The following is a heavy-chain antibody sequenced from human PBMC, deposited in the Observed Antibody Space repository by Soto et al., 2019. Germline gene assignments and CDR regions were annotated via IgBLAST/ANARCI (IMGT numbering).Heavy chain of an antibody. CDR3: AKPIYQGPAPLYDYYYDSSGYYVS. V-gene: IGHV3-23*01. CDR1: GFTFSSYA. D-gene: IGHD3-22*01. J-gene: IGHJ5*02. CDR2: ISGSGGST. Sequence: PGGSLRLSCAASGFTFSSYAMSWVRQAPGKGLEWVSAISGSGGSTYYADSVKGRFTISRDNSKNTLYLQMNSLRAEDTAVYYCAKPIYQGPAPLYDYYYDSSGYYVSWGQGTLVTVSS.